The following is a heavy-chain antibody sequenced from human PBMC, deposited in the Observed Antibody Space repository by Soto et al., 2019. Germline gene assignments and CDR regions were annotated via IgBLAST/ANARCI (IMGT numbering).Heavy chain of an antibody. J-gene: IGHJ4*02. Sequence: EVQLVESGGGLVQPGGSLRLSCAASGFTFSNYWMSWVRQAPGKGLEWVANINQHGSERYYVDSVKGRFTISRDNAKNSLYLQMNSLRAEDTGVYYCAREIGGYDSYWGQGTLVTVYS. CDR3: AREIGGYDSY. CDR2: INQHGSER. D-gene: IGHD5-12*01. CDR1: GFTFSNYW. V-gene: IGHV3-7*03.